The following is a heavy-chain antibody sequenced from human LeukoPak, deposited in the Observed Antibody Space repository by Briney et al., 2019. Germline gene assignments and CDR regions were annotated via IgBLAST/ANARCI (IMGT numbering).Heavy chain of an antibody. CDR3: AREFRKGLDWFDP. J-gene: IGHJ5*02. CDR1: GGSISSSYY. V-gene: IGHV4-61*02. CDR2: IHASGSI. Sequence: SGTLSLTCAVSGGSISSSYYWSWIRQPAGKGLEWIGRIHASGSINYNPSLKSRVTISVDTSKNHFPLNLSSVTAADTAVYYCAREFRKGLDWFDPWGQGTLVTVSS.